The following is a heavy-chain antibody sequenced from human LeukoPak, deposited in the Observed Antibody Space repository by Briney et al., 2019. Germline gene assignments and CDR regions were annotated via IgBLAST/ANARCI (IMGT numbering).Heavy chain of an antibody. Sequence: GGSLRLSCAASGFTFKNAWMSWVRQAPGKGLEWVSSISTSSTYIYYADSVKGRFTISRDNAKNSLYLQMNTLGDDDTAVYYCPRDEPTDAEYWGQGTLVTVSS. CDR2: ISTSSTYI. CDR3: PRDEPTDAEY. CDR1: GFTFKNAW. D-gene: IGHD4-11*01. V-gene: IGHV3-21*06. J-gene: IGHJ4*02.